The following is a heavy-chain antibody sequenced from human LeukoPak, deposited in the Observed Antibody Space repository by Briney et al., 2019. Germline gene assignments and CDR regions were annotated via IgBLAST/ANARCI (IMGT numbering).Heavy chain of an antibody. D-gene: IGHD6-19*01. Sequence: ASVKVSCKASGYTFTSYGISWVRQAPGQGLEWMGWISAYNGNTNYAQKLQGRATMTTDTSTSTAYMELWSLRSDDTAVYYCARAPYSSGWLEFDYWGQGTLVTVSS. J-gene: IGHJ4*02. V-gene: IGHV1-18*01. CDR2: ISAYNGNT. CDR3: ARAPYSSGWLEFDY. CDR1: GYTFTSYG.